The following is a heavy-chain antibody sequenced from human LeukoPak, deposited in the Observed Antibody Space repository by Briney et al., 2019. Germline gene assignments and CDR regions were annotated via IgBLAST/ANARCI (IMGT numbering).Heavy chain of an antibody. CDR2: INPNSGGT. J-gene: IGHJ4*02. V-gene: IGHV1-2*02. Sequence: ASVKVSCKASGYTFTGYYMHWVRQAPGQGLEWMGWINPNSGGTNYAQQLQGRVTMTRDTSTSTVYMELSSLRSEDTVMYYCARDRTHYYESSGYYSRWEYWGQGTLVTVSS. CDR3: ARDRTHYYESSGYYSRWEY. CDR1: GYTFTGYY. D-gene: IGHD3-22*01.